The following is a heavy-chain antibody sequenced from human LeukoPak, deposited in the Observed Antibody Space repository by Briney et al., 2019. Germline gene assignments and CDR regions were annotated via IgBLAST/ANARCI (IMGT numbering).Heavy chain of an antibody. CDR3: ARDMPGTA. CDR2: IYSGGST. CDR1: GFTVSRNY. J-gene: IGHJ5*02. Sequence: GGSLRLSCGASGFTVSRNYMSWVRQAPGKGLEWVSVIYSGGSTYYADSVKGRFTISRDNSKNTLYLQMNTLRAEDTAVYYCARDMPGTAWGQGTLVTVSS. V-gene: IGHV3-53*01. D-gene: IGHD2-2*01.